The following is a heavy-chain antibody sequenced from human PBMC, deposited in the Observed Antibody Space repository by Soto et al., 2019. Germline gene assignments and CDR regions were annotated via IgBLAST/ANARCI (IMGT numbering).Heavy chain of an antibody. CDR1: GFSLNTDGEG. D-gene: IGHD3-10*01. Sequence: QITLKESGPTQVKPTQTLTLTCSFSGFSLNTDGEGVGWVRQPPGEALEWLALIYWDDDERYSPSLKTRLTITEDPSNNQVVLIMTNMDPVDTATYYCAHSRNLITEDAQVGDFDYWGQGTLVTVSS. V-gene: IGHV2-5*02. CDR2: IYWDDDE. CDR3: AHSRNLITEDAQVGDFDY. J-gene: IGHJ4*02.